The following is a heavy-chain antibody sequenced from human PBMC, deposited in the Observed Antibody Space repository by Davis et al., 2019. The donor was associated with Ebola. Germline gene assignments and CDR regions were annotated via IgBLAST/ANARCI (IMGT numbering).Heavy chain of an antibody. CDR2: ISSDSDYI. CDR1: GFTFSTYS. J-gene: IGHJ6*02. Sequence: GESLKISCAASGFTFSTYSMSWVRQAPGKGLEWVSSISSDSDYIYYADSAKGRFTISRDNAKNSLYLQMNSLRVEDTAVYYCARDRPLDFFFGDYYGMDVWGQGTTVTVSS. V-gene: IGHV3-21*01. CDR3: ARDRPLDFFFGDYYGMDV. D-gene: IGHD3-16*01.